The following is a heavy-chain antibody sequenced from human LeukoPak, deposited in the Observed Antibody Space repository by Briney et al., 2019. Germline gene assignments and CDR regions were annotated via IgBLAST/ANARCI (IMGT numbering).Heavy chain of an antibody. CDR2: IDYSGST. CDR1: GGSISSYY. Sequence: SETLSLTRTVSGGSISSYYWSWLRQPPGKGLEWIGFIDYSGSTNYNPSLKSRVTISLDTSKNQFSLRLSSLTAADTAVYYCARESTRVRGVMKNWGQGTLVTVSS. J-gene: IGHJ4*02. D-gene: IGHD3-10*01. V-gene: IGHV4-59*01. CDR3: ARESTRVRGVMKN.